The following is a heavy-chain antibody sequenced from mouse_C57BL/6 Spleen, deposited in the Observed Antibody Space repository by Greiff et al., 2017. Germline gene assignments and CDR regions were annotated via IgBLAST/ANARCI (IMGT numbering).Heavy chain of an antibody. D-gene: IGHD1-1*01. J-gene: IGHJ2*01. CDR2: IYPGGGYT. CDR3: ASEGAGRKELDY. Sequence: VQLQQSGAELVRPGTSVKMSCKASGYTFTNYWIGWAKQRPGHGLEWIGDIYPGGGYTNYNEKFKGKATLTADKSSSTAYMQLSSLTSEDSALYYCASEGAGRKELDYWGQGTTLTVSS. V-gene: IGHV1-63*01. CDR1: GYTFTNYW.